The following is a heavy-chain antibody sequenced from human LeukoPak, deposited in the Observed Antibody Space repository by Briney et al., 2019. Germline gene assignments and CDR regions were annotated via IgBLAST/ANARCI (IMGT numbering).Heavy chain of an antibody. CDR3: ANIDLELPAGSYSDY. Sequence: QAGGSLRLSCAASGFTFSSYAMHWVRQAPGKGLEWVAVISYDGSNKYYADSVKGRFTISRDNSKNTLYLQMNSLRAEDTAVYYCANIDLELPAGSYSDYWGQGTLVTVSS. CDR1: GFTFSSYA. V-gene: IGHV3-30-3*01. D-gene: IGHD2-2*01. CDR2: ISYDGSNK. J-gene: IGHJ4*02.